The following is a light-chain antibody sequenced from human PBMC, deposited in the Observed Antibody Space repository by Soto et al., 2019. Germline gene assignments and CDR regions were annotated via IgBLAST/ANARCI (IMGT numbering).Light chain of an antibody. J-gene: IGLJ2*01. CDR2: VNS. V-gene: IGLV1-40*01. Sequence: QSVLTQPPSVSGAPGQRVTISCTGSSSNIGAGYDVHWYQQLPGTAPKLLIYVNSNRPSGVPDRFSGSKSGTSASLAITGLQAEDEADYYCQSYDSSLSGVVFGGGTKVTVL. CDR1: SSNIGAGYD. CDR3: QSYDSSLSGVV.